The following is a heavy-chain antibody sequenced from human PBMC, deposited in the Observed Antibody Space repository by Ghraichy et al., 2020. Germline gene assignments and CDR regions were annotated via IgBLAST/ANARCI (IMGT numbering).Heavy chain of an antibody. CDR2: IYSGGST. CDR3: ARDRNGYDYYYYYYMDV. V-gene: IGHV3-53*01. CDR1: GFTVSSNY. J-gene: IGHJ6*03. D-gene: IGHD5-12*01. Sequence: LSLTCAASGFTVSSNYMSWVRQAPGKGLEWVLVIYSGGSTYYADSVKGRFTISRDNSKNTLYLQMNSLRAEDTAVYYCARDRNGYDYYYYYYMDVWGKGTTVTVSS.